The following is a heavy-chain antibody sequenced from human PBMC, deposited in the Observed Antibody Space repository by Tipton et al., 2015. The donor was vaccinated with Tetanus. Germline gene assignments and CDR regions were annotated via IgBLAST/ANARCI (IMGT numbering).Heavy chain of an antibody. Sequence: SLRLSCRASGFDFMGYGMHWVRRAPGTGLEWVAAIWFDGSRAEYADSVQGRFTISRDNSRSMVYLQMDSLRDEDTGVFYRARDTYYQSHHYNYFDFWGQGVRVTVSS. V-gene: IGHV3-33*01. CDR1: GFDFMGYG. D-gene: IGHD5-24*01. J-gene: IGHJ4*02. CDR3: ARDTYYQSHHYNYFDF. CDR2: IWFDGSRA.